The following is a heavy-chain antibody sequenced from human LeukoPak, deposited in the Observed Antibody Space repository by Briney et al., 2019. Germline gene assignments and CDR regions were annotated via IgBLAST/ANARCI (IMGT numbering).Heavy chain of an antibody. J-gene: IGHJ4*02. Sequence: PGGSLRLSCAACGFTFSSYAMHWVRQAPGKGLEYVSAISSNGGSTYYANSVKGRFTISRDNSKNTLYLQMGSLRAEDMAVYHCAREISGSYYDYFNYWGQGTLVTVSS. CDR3: AREISGSYYDYFNY. CDR1: GFTFSSYA. V-gene: IGHV3-64*01. CDR2: ISSNGGST. D-gene: IGHD1-26*01.